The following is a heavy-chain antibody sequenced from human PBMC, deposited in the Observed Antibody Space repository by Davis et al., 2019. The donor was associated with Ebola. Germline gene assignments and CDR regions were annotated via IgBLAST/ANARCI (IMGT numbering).Heavy chain of an antibody. Sequence: GESLKISCAASGFTFSSYGMHRVRQAPGKGLEWVAVISYDGSNKYYADSVKGRFTISRDDSKNTLYLQMNNLRAGDTAVYYCAKDPNYDPPHCWGQGTLVTVSS. J-gene: IGHJ4*02. CDR3: AKDPNYDPPHC. D-gene: IGHD3-22*01. CDR1: GFTFSSYG. CDR2: ISYDGSNK. V-gene: IGHV3-30*18.